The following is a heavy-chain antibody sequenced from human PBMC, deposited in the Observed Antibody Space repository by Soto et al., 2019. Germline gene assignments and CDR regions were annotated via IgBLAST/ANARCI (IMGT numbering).Heavy chain of an antibody. CDR3: ARHHGSPGSYFGMDV. J-gene: IGHJ6*02. CDR2: IYPGDSDT. D-gene: IGHD6-13*01. Sequence: GESLKISCKGSGYSFTSYWINWVRQMPGKGLEWMGIIYPGDSDTRYSPSFQGQVTISADKSISTAYLQWRSLKASDTAMYYCARHHGSPGSYFGMDVWGQGTTVTVSS. CDR1: GYSFTSYW. V-gene: IGHV5-51*01.